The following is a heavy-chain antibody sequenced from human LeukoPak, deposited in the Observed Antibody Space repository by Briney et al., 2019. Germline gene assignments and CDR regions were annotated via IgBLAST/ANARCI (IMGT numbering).Heavy chain of an antibody. CDR2: INPNSGGT. CDR3: ARAAMVRGVHPRY. V-gene: IGHV1-2*02. Sequence: ASVKVSCKASGYTFTGYYMHWVRQAPGQGLEWMGWINPNSGGTNYAQKFQGRVTMTRDTSISTAYMELSRLRSDDTAVYYCARAAMVRGVHPRYWGQGTLVTVSS. CDR1: GYTFTGYY. D-gene: IGHD3-10*01. J-gene: IGHJ4*02.